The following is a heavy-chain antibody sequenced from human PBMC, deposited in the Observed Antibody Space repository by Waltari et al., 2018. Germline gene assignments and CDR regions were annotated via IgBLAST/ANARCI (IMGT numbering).Heavy chain of an antibody. V-gene: IGHV3-53*01. J-gene: IGHJ4*02. Sequence: EVQLVESGGGLIQPGGSLRLSCAASGFTVSSDYMSWVRLAPGKGLEWFSVIYSGGSTYYADSVKGRFSISRDNAKNTLYLQMNSLRAEDTALYYCARAQTYRSGSLFYFDYWGQGTLVTVSS. D-gene: IGHD6-19*01. CDR1: GFTVSSDY. CDR2: IYSGGST. CDR3: ARAQTYRSGSLFYFDY.